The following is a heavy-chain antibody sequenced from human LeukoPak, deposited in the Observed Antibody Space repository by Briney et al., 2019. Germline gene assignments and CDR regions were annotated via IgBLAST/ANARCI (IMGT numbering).Heavy chain of an antibody. Sequence: SGPALVKPTQTLTLTCTFSGFSLSTSGVGVGWIRQPPGKALEWLALIYWDDDKRYSPSLKSRLTITKDTSKNQVVLTMTNMDPVDTATYYCAHGPGSGWYAEYCGQGTLVTVSS. CDR2: IYWDDDK. J-gene: IGHJ4*02. CDR1: GFSLSTSGVG. D-gene: IGHD6-13*01. V-gene: IGHV2-5*02. CDR3: AHGPGSGWYAEY.